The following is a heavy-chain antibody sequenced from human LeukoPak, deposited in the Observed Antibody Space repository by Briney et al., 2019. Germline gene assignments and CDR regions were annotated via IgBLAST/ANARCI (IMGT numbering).Heavy chain of an antibody. J-gene: IGHJ4*02. D-gene: IGHD3-22*01. CDR3: ARGGRTYYYDSSGYHPFDY. CDR2: ISSSVSTI. Sequence: GGPLRLSCAASGFTFSSYEMNGVGKAPGKGLEWVSYISSSVSTIYYADSVKGRFTISRDNAKNSLYLQMNSLRAEDTAVYYCARGGRTYYYDSSGYHPFDYWGQGTLVTVSS. CDR1: GFTFSSYE. V-gene: IGHV3-48*03.